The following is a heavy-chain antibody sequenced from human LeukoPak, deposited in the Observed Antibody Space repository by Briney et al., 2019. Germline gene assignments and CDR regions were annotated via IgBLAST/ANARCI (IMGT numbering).Heavy chain of an antibody. V-gene: IGHV4-4*07. Sequence: SETLSLTCTXSGGSISSXXXXXXXRXAXKGLEXXGRISTNGXXNYSPXLNXXXXXXXDTSKNQFSLELTSVTAADTAVYYCAREGSDFWGQGTLVAVSS. CDR3: AREGSDF. CDR1: GGSISSXX. D-gene: IGHD3-10*01. CDR2: ISTNGXX. J-gene: IGHJ4*02.